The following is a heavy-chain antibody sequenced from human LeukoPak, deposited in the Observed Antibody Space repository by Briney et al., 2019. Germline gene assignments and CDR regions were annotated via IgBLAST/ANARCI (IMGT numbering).Heavy chain of an antibody. D-gene: IGHD3-22*01. Sequence: GGTLRLSCAASGFTFSSYGMSWVRQAPGKGLEWVSAISGSGGSTYYADSVKGRFTISRDNSKNTLYLQMNSLRAEDTAVYYCATRTGLLDYYYYMDVWGKGTTVTISS. CDR2: ISGSGGST. J-gene: IGHJ6*03. CDR1: GFTFSSYG. V-gene: IGHV3-23*01. CDR3: ATRTGLLDYYYYMDV.